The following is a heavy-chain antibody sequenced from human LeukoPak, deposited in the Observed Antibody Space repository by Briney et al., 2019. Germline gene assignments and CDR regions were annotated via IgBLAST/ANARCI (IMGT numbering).Heavy chain of an antibody. CDR1: GFIFDDYA. D-gene: IGHD4-17*01. CDR2: IWYDGSNK. Sequence: GGSLRLSCAVSGFIFDDYAMHWVRQAPGKGLEWVAVIWYDGSNKYYADSVKGRFTISRDNSKNTLYLQMNSLRAEDTAVYYCAREPAVTTNSYYYYFGYWGQGTLVTVSS. V-gene: IGHV3-33*08. J-gene: IGHJ4*02. CDR3: AREPAVTTNSYYYYFGY.